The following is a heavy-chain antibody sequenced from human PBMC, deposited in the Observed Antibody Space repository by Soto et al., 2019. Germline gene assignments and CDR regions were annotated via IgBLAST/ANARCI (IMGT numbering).Heavy chain of an antibody. D-gene: IGHD7-27*01. V-gene: IGHV1-3*01. Sequence: ASVKVCCKDSGYTFTSYVLHWVRQAPGQRLEWMAWINGGNGNTKYSQKFQGGVTITRDTSASTAYMELSSLRSEDTAVYYCATGFSYYFDYWGQGTLVTVSS. CDR1: GYTFTSYV. J-gene: IGHJ4*02. CDR2: INGGNGNT. CDR3: ATGFSYYFDY.